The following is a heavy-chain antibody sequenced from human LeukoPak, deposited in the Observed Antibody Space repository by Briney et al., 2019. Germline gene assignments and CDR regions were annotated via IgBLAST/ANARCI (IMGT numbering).Heavy chain of an antibody. J-gene: IGHJ6*02. V-gene: IGHV4-61*02. CDR3: AREDGQWLTDYYYYYGMDV. Sequence: SQTLSLTCTVSGGSISSGSYYWSWIRQPAGKGLEWIGRIYTSGSTNYNPSLKSRVTISVDTSKNQLSLKLSSVTAADTAVYYCAREDGQWLTDYYYYYGMDVWGQGTTVTVSS. CDR1: GGSISSGSYY. D-gene: IGHD6-19*01. CDR2: IYTSGST.